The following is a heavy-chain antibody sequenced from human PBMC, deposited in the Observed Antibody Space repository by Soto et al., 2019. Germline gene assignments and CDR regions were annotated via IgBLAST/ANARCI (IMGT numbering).Heavy chain of an antibody. CDR1: GFTFSSYV. J-gene: IGHJ6*02. Sequence: QVQLVESGGGVVQPGRSLRLSYETSGFTFSSYVMHWVRQAQGKGLEWVAVISYDGSNKYYADSGKGRFTISRDNSKNTLYLQMNTLRAEDTAVYYCARHPHGMDVWGPGTKVIVSS. CDR2: ISYDGSNK. V-gene: IGHV3-30-3*01. CDR3: ARHPHGMDV.